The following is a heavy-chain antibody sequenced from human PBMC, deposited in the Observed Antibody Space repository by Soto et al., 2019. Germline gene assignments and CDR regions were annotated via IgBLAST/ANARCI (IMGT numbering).Heavy chain of an antibody. V-gene: IGHV1-69*06. Sequence: SVKVSCMGTVGTFSSYAISWLRQAPGQELEWMGGIIPIYGRANYAQKFQGRVAITAEKSMSAAYMELSSLRSEDTAVYYCARVDTIFGDPPGYYYGMDVWGQGTTVTVSS. J-gene: IGHJ6*02. CDR3: ARVDTIFGDPPGYYYGMDV. CDR2: IIPIYGRA. CDR1: VGTFSSYA. D-gene: IGHD3-3*01.